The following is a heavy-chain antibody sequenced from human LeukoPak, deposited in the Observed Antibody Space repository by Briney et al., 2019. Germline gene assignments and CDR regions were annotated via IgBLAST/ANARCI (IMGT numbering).Heavy chain of an antibody. CDR3: ARDLGGYCSSTSCYGRFDP. J-gene: IGHJ5*02. Sequence: GASVKVSCKASGYTFTSYGISWVRQAPGQGLEWMGWSRAYNGNTNYAQKLQGRVTMTTDTSTSTAYMELRSLRSDDTAVYYCARDLGGYCSSTSCYGRFDPWGQGTLVTVSS. CDR2: SRAYNGNT. V-gene: IGHV1-18*01. CDR1: GYTFTSYG. D-gene: IGHD2-2*01.